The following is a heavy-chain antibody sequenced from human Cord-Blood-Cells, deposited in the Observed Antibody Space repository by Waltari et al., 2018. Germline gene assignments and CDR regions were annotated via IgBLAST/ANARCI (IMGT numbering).Heavy chain of an antibody. CDR2: IYSSVST. CDR3: ARGFNWGWDAFDI. V-gene: IGHV4-59*11. J-gene: IGHJ3*02. D-gene: IGHD7-27*01. Sequence: QVQLQESGPGLVKPSETLSLTCTVSGGSISSHYWSWIRQPPGKGLEWIGYIYSSVSTYYTPSFKSRVTISVDTSKNQFSLKLSSVTAADTAVYYCARGFNWGWDAFDIWGQGTMVTVSS. CDR1: GGSISSHY.